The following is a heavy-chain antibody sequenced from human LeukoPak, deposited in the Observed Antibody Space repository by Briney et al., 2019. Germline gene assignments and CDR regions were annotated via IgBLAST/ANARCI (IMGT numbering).Heavy chain of an antibody. Sequence: SETLSLTCTVSGGSISSSSYYWGWIRQPPGKGLEWIGSIYYSGSTYYNPSLKSRVTISVQTSKNQFFLKLSSVTAADTAVYYCARGLNRNDYGDYGYWGQGTLVTVSS. D-gene: IGHD4-17*01. CDR2: IYYSGST. CDR3: ARGLNRNDYGDYGY. CDR1: GGSISSSSYY. V-gene: IGHV4-39*07. J-gene: IGHJ4*02.